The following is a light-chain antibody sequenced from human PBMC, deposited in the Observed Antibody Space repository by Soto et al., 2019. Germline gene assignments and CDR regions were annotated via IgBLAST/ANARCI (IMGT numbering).Light chain of an antibody. J-gene: IGKJ4*01. Sequence: EIVLTQSPATLSLSPGERATLSCRASQSVSSYLAWYQQKPGQAPRLLIYDASNRATGIPARFSGSGSGTDFTLTITSLEREDFAVYYCQQRSNWPSTCGGGTKVEIK. V-gene: IGKV3-11*01. CDR2: DAS. CDR3: QQRSNWPST. CDR1: QSVSSY.